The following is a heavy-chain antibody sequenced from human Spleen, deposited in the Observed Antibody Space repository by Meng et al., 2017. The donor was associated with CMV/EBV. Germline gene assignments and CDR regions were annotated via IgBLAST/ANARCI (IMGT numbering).Heavy chain of an antibody. CDR1: GGSISSSYW. D-gene: IGHD3-22*01. Sequence: QLQLQVSGPGLVKPSGTLSLTCVVSGGSISSSYWWTWVRQPPGKGLEWIGEINHSGSTNYNPSLKSRVTISVDTSKNQFSLKLSSVTAADTAVYYCARYAWHSMMPFDYWGQGTLVTVSS. V-gene: IGHV4-4*02. CDR3: ARYAWHSMMPFDY. CDR2: INHSGST. J-gene: IGHJ4*02.